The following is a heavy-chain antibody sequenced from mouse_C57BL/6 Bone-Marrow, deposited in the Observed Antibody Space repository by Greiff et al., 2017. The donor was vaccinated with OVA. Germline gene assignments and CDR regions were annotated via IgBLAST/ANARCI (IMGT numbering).Heavy chain of an antibody. V-gene: IGHV1-81*01. Sequence: QVQLQQSGAELARPGASVKLSCKASGYTFTSYGISWVKQRTGQGLEWIGEIYPRSGNTYYNEKFKGKATLTAYKSSSTAYMELRSLTSEDSAVYFCARSDYGNAMDYCGQGTSVTVSS. CDR3: ARSDYGNAMDY. CDR1: GYTFTSYG. J-gene: IGHJ4*01. CDR2: IYPRSGNT. D-gene: IGHD1-1*01.